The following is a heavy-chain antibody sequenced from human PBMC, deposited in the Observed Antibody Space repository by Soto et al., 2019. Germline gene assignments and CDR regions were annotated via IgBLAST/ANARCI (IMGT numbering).Heavy chain of an antibody. CDR2: IHHSGST. CDR1: GGSISSGENF. D-gene: IGHD1-26*01. CDR3: ARDTGTYPYYFDS. J-gene: IGHJ4*02. V-gene: IGHV4-30-4*01. Sequence: QVQLQESGPGLVKPSQTLSLTCTVSGGSISSGENFWNWIRQSPGKGLEWIGYIHHSGSTYYNPSLKSRLTTSVDTSKNQISLKLNSVTAADTAVYYCARDTGTYPYYFDSWGQGTLVTVSS.